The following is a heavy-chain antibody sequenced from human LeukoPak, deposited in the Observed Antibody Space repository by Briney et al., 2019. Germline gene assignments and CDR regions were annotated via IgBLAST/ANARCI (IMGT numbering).Heavy chain of an antibody. J-gene: IGHJ4*02. V-gene: IGHV1-46*01. CDR2: IDPSGGSA. Sequence: GASVKVSCRASGYTFSNCFIHWVRQAPGQGLEWMGIIDPSGGSASYSQKFQGRVTMTRDMSTSTVYMELSSLRPEDTAMYYCARSFSEVFYYYDSTGFYFWGQGTLVTVSS. CDR1: GYTFSNCF. CDR3: ARSFSEVFYYYDSTGFYF. D-gene: IGHD3-22*01.